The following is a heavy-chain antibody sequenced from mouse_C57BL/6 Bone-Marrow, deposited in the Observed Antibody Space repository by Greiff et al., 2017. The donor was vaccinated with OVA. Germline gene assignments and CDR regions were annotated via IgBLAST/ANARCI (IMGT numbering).Heavy chain of an antibody. D-gene: IGHD6-5*01. CDR1: GYTFTDYY. CDR3: ARDPYCTD. V-gene: IGHV1-26*01. CDR2: INPNNGGT. J-gene: IGHJ3*01. Sequence: VQLQQSGPELVKPGASVKISCKASGYTFTDYYMNWVKQSHGKSLEWIGDINPNNGGTSYNQKFKGKATLTVDKSSSTAYMELRSLTSEDSAVYYCARDPYCTDWGQGTLVTVSA.